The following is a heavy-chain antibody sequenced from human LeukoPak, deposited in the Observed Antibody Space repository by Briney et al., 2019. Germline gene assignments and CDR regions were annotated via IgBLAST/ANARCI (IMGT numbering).Heavy chain of an antibody. Sequence: PGGSLRLSCAASGFTFSNAWMTWVRQAPGKGLEWVGFIRSKAYGGTTEYAASVKGRFTISRDDSKSIAYLQMNSLKTEDTAVYYCTGDFYSSYWGQGTLVTVSS. CDR3: TGDFYSSY. J-gene: IGHJ4*02. CDR2: IRSKAYGGTT. CDR1: GFTFSNAW. D-gene: IGHD6-19*01. V-gene: IGHV3-49*04.